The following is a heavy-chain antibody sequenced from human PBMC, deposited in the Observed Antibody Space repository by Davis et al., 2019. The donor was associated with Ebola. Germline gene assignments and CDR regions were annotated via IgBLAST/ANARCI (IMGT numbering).Heavy chain of an antibody. J-gene: IGHJ4*02. CDR3: TRHADSGYDED. CDR1: GFTFSGSA. CDR2: IRSKANSYAT. D-gene: IGHD5-12*01. V-gene: IGHV3-73*01. Sequence: GESLKISCAASGFTFSGSAMHWVRQASGKGLEWVGRIRSKANSYATAYAASVKGRFTISRDDSKNTAYLQMNSLKTEDTAVYYCTRHADSGYDEDWGQRTLVTVSS.